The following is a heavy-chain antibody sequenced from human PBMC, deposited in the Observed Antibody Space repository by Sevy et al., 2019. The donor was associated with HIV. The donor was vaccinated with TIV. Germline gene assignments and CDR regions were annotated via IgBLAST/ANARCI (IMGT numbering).Heavy chain of an antibody. Sequence: GGSLRLSCAASGLNFSKYSFNWVRQAPEKGLEWISHISRSGTTTYYAESVKGRFTVSRDNGKNSLYLQMRSLRDEDTAVYYCAREYDFWRCYTALSYYSLFYYYCMDVWGQGTTVTVSS. V-gene: IGHV3-48*02. J-gene: IGHJ6*02. CDR1: GLNFSKYS. CDR2: ISRSGTTT. D-gene: IGHD3-3*01. CDR3: AREYDFWRCYTALSYYSLFYYYCMDV.